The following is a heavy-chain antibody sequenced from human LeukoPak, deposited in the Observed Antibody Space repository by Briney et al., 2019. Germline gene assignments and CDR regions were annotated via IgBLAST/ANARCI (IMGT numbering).Heavy chain of an antibody. CDR1: GYTFTGYY. Sequence: ASVKVSCKASGYTFTGYYMHWVRQAPGQGLEWMGWINPNSGGTNYAQKFQGRVTMTRDTSISTAYMELSRLRSDDTAVYYCAREITEYDILTGPDFDYWGQGTLVTVSS. CDR2: INPNSGGT. D-gene: IGHD3-9*01. J-gene: IGHJ4*02. CDR3: AREITEYDILTGPDFDY. V-gene: IGHV1-2*02.